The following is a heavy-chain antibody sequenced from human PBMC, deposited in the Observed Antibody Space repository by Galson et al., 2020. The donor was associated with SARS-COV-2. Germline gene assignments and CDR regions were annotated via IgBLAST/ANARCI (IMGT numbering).Heavy chain of an antibody. CDR3: AREGGYSYERYFDL. Sequence: GESLKISCAASGFSVSSKYMSWVRQAPGKGLEWVLVIYSGGNTYYPDSVKGRFTISRDNSKNTLYLQMNSLRAEDTALYYCAREGGYSYERYFDLWGRGTLVTVSS. D-gene: IGHD5-18*01. J-gene: IGHJ2*01. CDR1: GFSVSSKY. CDR2: IYSGGNT. V-gene: IGHV3-53*01.